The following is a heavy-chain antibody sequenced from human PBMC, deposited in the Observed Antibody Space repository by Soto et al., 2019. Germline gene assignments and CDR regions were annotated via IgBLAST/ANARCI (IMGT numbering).Heavy chain of an antibody. J-gene: IGHJ4*02. CDR3: ATGASFFGAARDY. Sequence: QVQLVQSGAEGKKPGSSVKVSCKASGDTFSSHSFTWVRQAPVQGLEWMGRIIPFGGTESHAPKFKGRVTITEDTSDATDYMVLSSHRSDDAAIYYCATGASFFGAARDYWGQGTLVTVSS. CDR2: IIPFGGTE. D-gene: IGHD3-3*01. CDR1: GDTFSSHS. V-gene: IGHV1-69*08.